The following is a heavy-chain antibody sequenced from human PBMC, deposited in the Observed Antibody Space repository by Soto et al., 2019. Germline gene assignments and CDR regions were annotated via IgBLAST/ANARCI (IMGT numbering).Heavy chain of an antibody. CDR1: GYTFTSYG. J-gene: IGHJ5*02. Sequence: ASVKVSCKASGYTFTSYGISWVRQAPGQGLEWMGWISAYNGNTNYAQKLQGRVTMTTDTSTSTAYMELRSQRSHDTALYYCARDRAPGSPGFYYCDPWRQGTLFTVAS. CDR2: ISAYNGNT. V-gene: IGHV1-18*01. CDR3: ARDRAPGSPGFYYCDP. D-gene: IGHD1-26*01.